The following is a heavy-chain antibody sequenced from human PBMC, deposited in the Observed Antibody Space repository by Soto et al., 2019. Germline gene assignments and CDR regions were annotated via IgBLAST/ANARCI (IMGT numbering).Heavy chain of an antibody. D-gene: IGHD1-26*01. CDR2: IYYSGST. CDR1: GGSISSYY. Sequence: PSETLSLTCTVSGGSISSYYWSWIRQPPGKGLEWIGYIYYSGSTNYNPSLKSRVTISVDTSKNQFSLKLSSVTAADTAVYYCARRYGGIFDYWGQRTLVTVSS. J-gene: IGHJ4*02. CDR3: ARRYGGIFDY. V-gene: IGHV4-59*01.